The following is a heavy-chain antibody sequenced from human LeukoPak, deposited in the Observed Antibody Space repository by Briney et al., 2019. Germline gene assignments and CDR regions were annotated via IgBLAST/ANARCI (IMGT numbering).Heavy chain of an antibody. D-gene: IGHD7-27*01. CDR1: GFSFSTYA. CDR2: ISSSSSYI. J-gene: IGHJ4*02. V-gene: IGHV3-21*01. Sequence: GGSLRLSCAASGFSFSTYAMNWVRQAPGKGLEWVSSISSSSSYIYYADSVKGRFTISRDNAKNSLYLQMNSLRAEDTAVYYCARDLNWETYWGQGTLVSVSS. CDR3: ARDLNWETY.